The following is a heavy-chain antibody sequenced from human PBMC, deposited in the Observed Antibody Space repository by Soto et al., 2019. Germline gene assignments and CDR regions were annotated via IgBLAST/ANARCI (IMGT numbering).Heavy chain of an antibody. CDR3: ARHKFYGDPYYFDY. CDR1: GFTFSSYA. CDR2: ISGSADST. D-gene: IGHD4-17*01. Sequence: EVQMWESGGGLVQPGGYLRLSCAASGFTFSSYAMNWVRQAPGKGLEWVSVISGSADSTYYADSVKGRFTIARDNSRNTLYLQMNSLRAEDTAVYYCARHKFYGDPYYFDYWGQGTLVTVSS. J-gene: IGHJ4*02. V-gene: IGHV3-23*01.